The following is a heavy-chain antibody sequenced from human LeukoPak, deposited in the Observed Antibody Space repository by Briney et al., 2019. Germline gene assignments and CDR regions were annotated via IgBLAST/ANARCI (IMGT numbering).Heavy chain of an antibody. CDR1: GFTFRNYG. CDR3: AKDRGSSIYDGFTWFDA. V-gene: IGHV3-33*06. Sequence: PGKSLRLSCAASGFTFRNYGMRCVRQAPGEGLEWVSLIWSDGSSPYYADSVKGRFTISRDNSNNTQFLQMNSLSAEDTAVYYCAKDRGSSIYDGFTWFDAWGQGTLVTVSS. J-gene: IGHJ5*02. CDR2: IWSDGSSP. D-gene: IGHD2-21*01.